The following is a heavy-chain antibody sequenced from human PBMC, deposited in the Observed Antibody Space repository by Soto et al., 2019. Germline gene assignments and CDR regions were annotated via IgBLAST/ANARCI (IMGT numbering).Heavy chain of an antibody. CDR1: GYTFTSYY. V-gene: IGHV1-46*01. J-gene: IGHJ6*02. D-gene: IGHD3-9*01. CDR3: TRRRYCDWLLIDYYFYGMDV. CDR2: INPSGGST. Sequence: SVKVSCKASGYTFTSYYMHWVRQAPGQGLERMGIINPSGGSTRYAQKFQDRVTMTRDTSTSTADMELRSLRSDDTAVYYCTRRRYCDWLLIDYYFYGMDVWGQGTTVTVSS.